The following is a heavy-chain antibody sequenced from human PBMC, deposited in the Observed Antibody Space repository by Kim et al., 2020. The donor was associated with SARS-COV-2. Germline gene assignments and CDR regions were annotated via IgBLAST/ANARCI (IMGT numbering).Heavy chain of an antibody. D-gene: IGHD5-18*01. Sequence: GGSLRLSCATSGFTFSSYWMHWVRQAPGKGLVWVSGLNGDGITTTYADSVKGRFTISRDNAKNTLYLQMHSLRAEDTAVYYCSRGKYNYGSDSWGQGTLVTVSS. J-gene: IGHJ4*02. CDR1: GFTFSSYW. CDR2: LNGDGITT. CDR3: SRGKYNYGSDS. V-gene: IGHV3-74*01.